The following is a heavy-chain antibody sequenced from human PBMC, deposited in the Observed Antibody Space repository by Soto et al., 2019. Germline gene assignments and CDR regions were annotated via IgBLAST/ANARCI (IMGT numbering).Heavy chain of an antibody. D-gene: IGHD3-3*01. CDR3: ARDKRELRFLEWSYYFDY. V-gene: IGHV3-30-3*01. J-gene: IGHJ4*02. Sequence: GGSLRLSCAASGFTFSSSAMHWVRQAPGKGLEWVAVISYDGSNKYYADSVKGRFTISRDNSKNTLYLQMNSLRAEDTAVYYCARDKRELRFLEWSYYFDYWGQGTLVTVSS. CDR2: ISYDGSNK. CDR1: GFTFSSSA.